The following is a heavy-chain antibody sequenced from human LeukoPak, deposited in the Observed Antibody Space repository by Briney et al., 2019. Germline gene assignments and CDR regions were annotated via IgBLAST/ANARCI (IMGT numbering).Heavy chain of an antibody. J-gene: IGHJ6*03. CDR1: GGTFSSFA. Sequence: SVKVSCKTSGGTFSSFAIAWVRQAPGQGLEWMAGIIPIFATTNYAQEFQGRVSLSADESTSTVYMELSSLRSDDTAVYYCARGPPLTYDHTPEGYYHYYMDVWGEGTTVTVSS. V-gene: IGHV1-69*01. CDR2: IIPIFATT. CDR3: ARGPPLTYDHTPEGYYHYYMDV. D-gene: IGHD1-14*01.